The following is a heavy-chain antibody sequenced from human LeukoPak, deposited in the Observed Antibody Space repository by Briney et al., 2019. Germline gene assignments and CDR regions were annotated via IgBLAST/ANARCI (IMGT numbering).Heavy chain of an antibody. CDR2: INHSGST. D-gene: IGHD3-22*01. CDR1: GGSFSGYY. Sequence: PSETLSLTCAVYGGSFSGYYWSWVRQPPGKGLEWIGEINHSGSTNYNPSLKSRVTISVDTSKNQFSLKLSSVTAADTAVYYCASAHRVGSSGYYYAYWGQGTLVTVSS. J-gene: IGHJ4*02. V-gene: IGHV4-34*01. CDR3: ASAHRVGSSGYYYAY.